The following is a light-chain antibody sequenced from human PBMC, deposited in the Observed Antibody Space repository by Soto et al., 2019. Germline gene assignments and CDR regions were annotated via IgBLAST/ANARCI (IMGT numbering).Light chain of an antibody. CDR1: ASDVGGFNF. CDR3: SSYADTFVV. V-gene: IGLV2-11*01. CDR2: DVS. Sequence: QSVLTQPRSVSGSPGQSVTVSCTGIASDVGGFNFVSWYQQHPGKAPRLIIYDVSHRLSGVPDRFSGSKSAHTASLTISGLQADDEADYFCSSYADTFVVFGGGTKVTVL. J-gene: IGLJ2*01.